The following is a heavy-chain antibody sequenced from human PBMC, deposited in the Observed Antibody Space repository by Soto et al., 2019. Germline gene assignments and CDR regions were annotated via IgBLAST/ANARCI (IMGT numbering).Heavy chain of an antibody. CDR1: GYSFTKYD. D-gene: IGHD3-10*01. Sequence: QEQLEQSGAEVKKPGASVKVSCKASGYSFTKYDFNWVRQATGQGLEWLGWVNPISGNTENAQNFQGRVTLTVNPSTSTAFMELSSLRSGDTAIYYCATSRINMIRGVFYYGLDVWGHGTTVTVSS. CDR2: VNPISGNT. J-gene: IGHJ6*02. V-gene: IGHV1-8*01. CDR3: ATSRINMIRGVFYYGLDV.